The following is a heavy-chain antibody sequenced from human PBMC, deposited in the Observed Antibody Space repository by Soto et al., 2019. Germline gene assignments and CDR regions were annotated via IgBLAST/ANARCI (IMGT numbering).Heavy chain of an antibody. CDR3: ARVEGYSSSWYKNWFDP. V-gene: IGHV4-34*01. CDR1: GGSFSGYY. CDR2: INHSGST. D-gene: IGHD6-13*01. Sequence: SETLSLTCAVYGGSFSGYYWSWIRQPPGKGLEWIGEINHSGSTNYNPSLKSRVTISVDTSKNQFSLKLSSVTAADTAVYYCARVEGYSSSWYKNWFDPWGQGTLVTVSS. J-gene: IGHJ5*02.